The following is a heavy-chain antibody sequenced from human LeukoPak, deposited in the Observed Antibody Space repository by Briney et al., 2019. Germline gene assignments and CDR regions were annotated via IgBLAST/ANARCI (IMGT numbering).Heavy chain of an antibody. CDR3: ASHYSSGSYRYTGSFDS. J-gene: IGHJ4*02. Sequence: SETLSLTCAVYGGSFSDHYWSWIRQPPGKGLEWIGEINHRGSPNYSPSLKSRVSISVDTSKNQFSLKSNSVTAADAAVYFCASHYSSGSYRYTGSFDSWGQGNVVTLSS. V-gene: IGHV4-34*01. D-gene: IGHD3-16*02. CDR2: INHRGSP. CDR1: GGSFSDHY.